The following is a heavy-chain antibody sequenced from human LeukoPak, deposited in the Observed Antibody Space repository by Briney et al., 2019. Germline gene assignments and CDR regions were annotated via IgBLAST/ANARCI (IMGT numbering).Heavy chain of an antibody. Sequence: PGGSLRLSCAASGFTFSSYAMHWVRQAPGKGLEWVAVKSYDGSNKYYADSVKGRFTISRDNSKNTLYLQMNSLRAEDTAVYYCARLYSSSWYAGFDYWGQGTLVTVSS. J-gene: IGHJ4*02. CDR2: KSYDGSNK. CDR3: ARLYSSSWYAGFDY. V-gene: IGHV3-30-3*01. D-gene: IGHD6-13*01. CDR1: GFTFSSYA.